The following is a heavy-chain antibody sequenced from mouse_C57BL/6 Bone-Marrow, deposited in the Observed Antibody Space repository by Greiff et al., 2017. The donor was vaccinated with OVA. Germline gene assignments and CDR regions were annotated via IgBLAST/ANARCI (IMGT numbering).Heavy chain of an antibody. J-gene: IGHJ2*01. V-gene: IGHV1-7*01. CDR3: DPDYCGRSWGY. D-gene: IGHD1-1*01. CDR2: INPSSGYT. Sequence: HVQLKESGAELAKPGASVKLSCKASGYTFTSYWMHWVKQRPGQGLEWIGYINPSSGYTKYNQKFKDKATLTADKSSSTAYMQLSSLTYKDSAVYDCDPDYCGRSWGYWGQGTTRTVSS. CDR1: GYTFTSYW.